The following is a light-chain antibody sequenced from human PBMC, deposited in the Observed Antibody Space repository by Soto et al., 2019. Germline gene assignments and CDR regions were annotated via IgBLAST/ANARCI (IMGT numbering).Light chain of an antibody. V-gene: IGKV3D-15*01. CDR2: GAT. J-gene: IGKJ5*01. CDR1: QSVRSN. CDR3: QQYVTSHAIT. Sequence: EIVMTQSPATLSVSPGYRVTLSSRASQSVRSNSAWYQQKPGLATRLLIHGATKRTYGTPDRFSGTGSGTAFTLAISRLEPEDFAVYYCQQYVTSHAITFGQGTRLEIK.